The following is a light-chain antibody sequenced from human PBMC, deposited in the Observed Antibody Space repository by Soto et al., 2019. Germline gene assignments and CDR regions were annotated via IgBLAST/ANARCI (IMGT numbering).Light chain of an antibody. CDR1: SSDVGGYNY. Sequence: SVLTQPPSASGSPGQSVAISCTGTSSDVGGYNYVSWYQQHPGKAPKLMIYEVNKRPSGVPDRFSGSKSGNTASLTVSGLQDEDEADYYCVSYTSSTTYVFGTGTKVTVL. CDR3: VSYTSSTTYV. CDR2: EVN. V-gene: IGLV2-8*01. J-gene: IGLJ1*01.